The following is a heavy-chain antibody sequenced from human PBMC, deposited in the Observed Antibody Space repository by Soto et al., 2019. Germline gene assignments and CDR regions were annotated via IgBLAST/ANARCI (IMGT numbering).Heavy chain of an antibody. CDR3: AIYDSSGSRGFQH. D-gene: IGHD3-22*01. CDR1: GGSSSSGAYY. V-gene: IGHV4-31*03. Sequence: QVQLQESGPGLVKPSQTLSLTCTVSGGSSSSGAYYWSWIRQHPGKGLEWIGYIYYSGSTYYNPSLKSRVTISVDTSKNQFSLKLSSVTAADTAVYYCAIYDSSGSRGFQHWGQGTLVTVSS. J-gene: IGHJ1*01. CDR2: IYYSGST.